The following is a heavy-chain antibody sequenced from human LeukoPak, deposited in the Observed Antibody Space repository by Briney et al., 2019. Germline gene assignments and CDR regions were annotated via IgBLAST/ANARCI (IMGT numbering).Heavy chain of an antibody. CDR3: AQQLGYCSGGNCYFTY. CDR2: INNGGDST. V-gene: IGHV3-23*01. CDR1: GFSFKNYA. D-gene: IGHD2-15*01. Sequence: GGSLRLSCAASGFSFKNYAMSWVRQAPGKGLEWVSAINNGGDSTYYADSVKGRFTISRDNSKDTLYLQMNSLRAEDTAVYYCAQQLGYCSGGNCYFTYWGQGALVTVSS. J-gene: IGHJ1*01.